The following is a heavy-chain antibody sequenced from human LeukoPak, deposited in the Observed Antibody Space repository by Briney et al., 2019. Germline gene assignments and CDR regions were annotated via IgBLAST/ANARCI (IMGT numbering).Heavy chain of an antibody. CDR3: ARSIAAAGTEAAY. CDR2: IIPILGIA. V-gene: IGHV1-69*04. Sequence: AASVKVSCKASGGTFSSYAISWVRQAPGQGLEWMGRIIPILGIANYAQKFQGRVTITADKSMSTAYMELSSLRSEDTAVYYCARSIAAAGTEAAYWGQGTLVTVSS. CDR1: GGTFSSYA. D-gene: IGHD6-13*01. J-gene: IGHJ4*02.